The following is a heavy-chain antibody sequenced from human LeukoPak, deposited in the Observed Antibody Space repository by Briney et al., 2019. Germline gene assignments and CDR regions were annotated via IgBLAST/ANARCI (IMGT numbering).Heavy chain of an antibody. CDR1: GYTFTSYG. V-gene: IGHV1-18*01. CDR3: ARDRAKKSEADYGDYPNLDAFDI. D-gene: IGHD4-17*01. Sequence: ASVKVSCKASGYTFTSYGISWVRQAPGQGLEWMGWISAYNGNTNYAQKLQGRVTMTTDTSTSTAYMELRSLRSEDTAVYYCARDRAKKSEADYGDYPNLDAFDIWGQGTMVTVSS. J-gene: IGHJ3*02. CDR2: ISAYNGNT.